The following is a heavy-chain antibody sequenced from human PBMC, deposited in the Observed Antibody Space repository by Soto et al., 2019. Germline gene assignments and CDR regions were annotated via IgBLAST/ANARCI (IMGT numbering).Heavy chain of an antibody. D-gene: IGHD6-19*01. J-gene: IGHJ2*01. Sequence: QVQLVESGGGVVQPGRSLRLSCAASGFTFSSYGMHWVRQAPGKGLEWVAVISYDGSNKYYADSVKGRFTISRDNSKNTLYLQMNRLRAEDTAVYYCAHDLAVAGTVDLWGRGTLVTVSS. V-gene: IGHV3-30*18. CDR2: ISYDGSNK. CDR1: GFTFSSYG. CDR3: AHDLAVAGTVDL.